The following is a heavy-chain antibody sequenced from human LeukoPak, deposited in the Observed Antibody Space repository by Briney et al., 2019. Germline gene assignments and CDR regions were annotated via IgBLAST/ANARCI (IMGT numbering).Heavy chain of an antibody. D-gene: IGHD2-2*01. J-gene: IGHJ4*02. CDR1: GFTFSSYT. V-gene: IGHV3-21*01. Sequence: GGSLRLSCAASGFTFSSYTMNWVRQAPGKGLEWVSAISSSSSYTYYADSVKGRFTISRDNAKNSLYLQMNSLRAEDTAVYYCARALGQLLSLDFGYWGQGTLVTVSS. CDR3: ARALGQLLSLDFGY. CDR2: ISSSSSYT.